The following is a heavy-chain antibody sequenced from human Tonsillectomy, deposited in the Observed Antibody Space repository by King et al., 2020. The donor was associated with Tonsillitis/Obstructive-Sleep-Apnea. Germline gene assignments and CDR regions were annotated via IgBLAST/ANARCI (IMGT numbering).Heavy chain of an antibody. D-gene: IGHD6-19*01. Sequence: QLVQSGGGLVQPGGSLRLSCAASGFTFSSYSMNWVRQTPGKGLQWVSYISSSSSPIYYADSVKGRFTISRDNAQNSLYLQMNSLRDEDTAVYYCARDQYGGRIAVGGFDSFDFWGQGTMVTVSS. CDR3: ARDQYGGRIAVGGFDSFDF. CDR1: GFTFSSYS. J-gene: IGHJ3*01. CDR2: ISSSSSPI. V-gene: IGHV3-48*02.